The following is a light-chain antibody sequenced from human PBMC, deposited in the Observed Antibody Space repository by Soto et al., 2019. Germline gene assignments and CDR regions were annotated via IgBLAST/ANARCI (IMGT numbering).Light chain of an antibody. V-gene: IGKV1-5*03. CDR3: QQYNSYPCT. CDR2: KAS. Sequence: DIPMTQSPSTLSASVGDRVTITCRASQSISSWLAWYQQKPGKDPKLLIYKASRLKTADPSSFSGSRSRTEFTLTISRLHPDDFATFYCQQYNSYPCTFGQGTKVEIK. J-gene: IGKJ1*01. CDR1: QSISSW.